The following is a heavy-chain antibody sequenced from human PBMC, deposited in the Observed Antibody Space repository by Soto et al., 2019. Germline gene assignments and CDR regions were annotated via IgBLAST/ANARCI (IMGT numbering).Heavy chain of an antibody. J-gene: IGHJ4*01. D-gene: IGHD5-18*01. Sequence: QVQLVQSGAEVKKPGASVKVSCKASGYTFTSYGISWVRQAPGQGLEWMGWISAYNGNTNYPQKLQGRVTITTDTSTSTAYLELRSLRSGDTALYYCARDIGYSYPTEVPRLFDYWGQGTLVTVSS. V-gene: IGHV1-18*04. CDR2: ISAYNGNT. CDR3: ARDIGYSYPTEVPRLFDY. CDR1: GYTFTSYG.